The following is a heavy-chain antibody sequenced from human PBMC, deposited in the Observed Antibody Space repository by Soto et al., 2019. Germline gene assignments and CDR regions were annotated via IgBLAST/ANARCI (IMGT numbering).Heavy chain of an antibody. CDR1: GYSFTIYW. D-gene: IGHD4-4*01. V-gene: IGHV5-10-1*01. CDR2: IDPSDSYT. Sequence: GESLKISCKGSGYSFTIYWISWVLQMPWKGLEWMGRIDPSDSYTNYSPSFQGHVTISADKSISTAYLQWSSLKASDTAMYYCARHGYSNYDYYYYYGMDVWGQGTTVTVSS. J-gene: IGHJ6*02. CDR3: ARHGYSNYDYYYYYGMDV.